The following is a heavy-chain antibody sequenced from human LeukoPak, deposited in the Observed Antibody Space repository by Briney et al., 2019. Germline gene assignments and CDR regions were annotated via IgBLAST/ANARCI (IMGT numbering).Heavy chain of an antibody. CDR2: IYSGGST. D-gene: IGHD6-19*01. Sequence: GGSLRLSCAASGFTVSSNYMSWVRQAPGKGLEWVSVIYSGGSTYYADSAKGGFTISRDNSKNTLYLQMNSLRAEDTAVYYCARGDGSGWYHDAFDIWGQGTMVTVS. CDR1: GFTVSSNY. V-gene: IGHV3-66*01. CDR3: ARGDGSGWYHDAFDI. J-gene: IGHJ3*02.